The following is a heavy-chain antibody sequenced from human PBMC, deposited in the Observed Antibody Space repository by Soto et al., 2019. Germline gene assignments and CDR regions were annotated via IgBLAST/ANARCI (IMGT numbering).Heavy chain of an antibody. CDR2: ISYDGSNK. CDR3: ATALEELLWFGELLNYFDY. V-gene: IGHV3-30-3*01. Sequence: PGGSLRLSCGASGFTFSSYAMHWVRQAPGKGLEWVAVISYDGSNKYYADSVKGRFTISRDNSKNTLYLQMNSLRAEDTAVYYCATALEELLWFGELLNYFDYWGQGTLVTVSS. J-gene: IGHJ4*02. D-gene: IGHD3-10*01. CDR1: GFTFSSYA.